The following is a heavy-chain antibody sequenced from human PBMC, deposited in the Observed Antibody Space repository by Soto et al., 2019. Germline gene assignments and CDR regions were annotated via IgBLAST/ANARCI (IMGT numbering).Heavy chain of an antibody. CDR1: GFSFSRFA. Sequence: QVQLVESGGGVVQPGRSLRLSCAGSGFSFSRFAIPWVRQAPGKGLEWVAVITYDGSNKYYADSVKGRFTVSRDNSKSTGYLKRTGLRREDTAGYYGARVCGGSKENDYDEFDIWGRGPMVPVSS. J-gene: IGHJ3*02. CDR2: ITYDGSNK. CDR3: ARVCGGSKENDYDEFDI. D-gene: IGHD4-17*01. V-gene: IGHV3-30-3*01.